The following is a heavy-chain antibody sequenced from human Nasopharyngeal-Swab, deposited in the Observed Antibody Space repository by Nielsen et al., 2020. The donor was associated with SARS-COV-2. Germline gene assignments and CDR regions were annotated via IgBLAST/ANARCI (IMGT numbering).Heavy chain of an antibody. CDR3: ARASRGWS. CDR2: ISTSGATI. D-gene: IGHD6-19*01. CDR1: GFTFDNYE. Sequence: GGSLRFSCAASGFTFDNYEMNWVRQAPGKGLEWVSYISTSGATIHYADSVRGRFTISRDNAKKSLHLQMNSLRAEDTAVYYCARASRGWSWGQGTPVTVSS. V-gene: IGHV3-48*03. J-gene: IGHJ5*02.